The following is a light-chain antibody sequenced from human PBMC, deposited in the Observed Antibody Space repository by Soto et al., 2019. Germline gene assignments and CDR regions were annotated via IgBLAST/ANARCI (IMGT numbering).Light chain of an antibody. CDR3: EQYNSYSST. CDR1: QSLSSW. V-gene: IGKV1-5*01. J-gene: IGKJ5*01. CDR2: DAS. Sequence: DLQMPQSPSPLSASVGDRVTITCRASQSLSSWLGWYQQKPGNAPKLLISDASSLESGVPSRFLGSGSRTEFTLTISSLQSDGFATYYGEQYNSYSSTFGQGTRLEIK.